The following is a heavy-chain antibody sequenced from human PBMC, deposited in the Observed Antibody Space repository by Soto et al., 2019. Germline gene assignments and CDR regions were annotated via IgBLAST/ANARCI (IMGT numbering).Heavy chain of an antibody. V-gene: IGHV4-4*02. CDR3: ARLGGSYAVPHFDY. CDR2: IYHTGTT. CDR1: GASISSSYW. J-gene: IGHJ4*02. D-gene: IGHD1-26*01. Sequence: SETLSLTCFVSGASISSSYWWSWVRQTPGKRLEWIGQIYHTGTTSYNPSLKNRVTISLDKSNNQFSLKLSSVTAADTAVYYCARLGGSYAVPHFDYWGQGTLVTVSS.